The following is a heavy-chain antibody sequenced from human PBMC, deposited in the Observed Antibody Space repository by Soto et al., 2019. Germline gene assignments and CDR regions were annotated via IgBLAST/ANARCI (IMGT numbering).Heavy chain of an antibody. D-gene: IGHD6-19*01. J-gene: IGHJ4*02. CDR2: IYHSGST. Sequence: QLQLQEYGSGLVKPSQTLSLTCAVSGGSISSGGYSWRWIRQPPGKGLEWIGYIYHSGSTYYNPSLKSRVIIAVDRSKNQFSLKLSSVTAADTAVYYCARGTPVADDYWGQGTLVTVSS. V-gene: IGHV4-30-2*01. CDR3: ARGTPVADDY. CDR1: GGSISSGGYS.